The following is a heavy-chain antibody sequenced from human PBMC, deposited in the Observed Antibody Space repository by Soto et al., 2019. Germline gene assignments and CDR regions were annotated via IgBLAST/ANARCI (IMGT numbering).Heavy chain of an antibody. CDR2: ISYDGSNK. V-gene: IGHV3-30*18. CDR1: GFTFSSYG. CDR3: AKDEFLWFGEPICPDY. Sequence: HPGGSLRLSCAASGFTFSSYGMHWVRQAPGKGLEWVAVISYDGSNKYYADSVKGRFTISRDNSKNTLYLQMNSLRAEDTAVYYCAKDEFLWFGEPICPDYWGQGTLVTVSS. J-gene: IGHJ4*02. D-gene: IGHD3-10*01.